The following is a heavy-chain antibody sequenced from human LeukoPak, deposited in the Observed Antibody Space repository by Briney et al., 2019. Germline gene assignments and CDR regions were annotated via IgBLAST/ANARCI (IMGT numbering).Heavy chain of an antibody. Sequence: ASVKVSCKASGYTFTGYYMHWVRQASGQGLEWMGWINPNSGGTNYAQKFQGRVTMTRDTSISTAYMELSRLRSDDTAVYYCARGSDGGYYDSSGPDYWGQGTLVTVSS. CDR1: GYTFTGYY. V-gene: IGHV1-2*02. J-gene: IGHJ4*02. CDR2: INPNSGGT. CDR3: ARGSDGGYYDSSGPDY. D-gene: IGHD3-22*01.